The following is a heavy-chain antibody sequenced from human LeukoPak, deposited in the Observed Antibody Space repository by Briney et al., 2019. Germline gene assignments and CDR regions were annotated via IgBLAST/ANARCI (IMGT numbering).Heavy chain of an antibody. J-gene: IGHJ5*02. CDR2: ITGSGNSR. CDR3: VKNLGGGADT. D-gene: IGHD3-10*01. V-gene: IGHV3-23*01. Sequence: PGGSLRLSCAGSGFSISNYGMNWVRQAPGKGLEWVSIITGSGNSRYYAESVEGRFTISRDNSKNTLFLQMNSLRPEDTAVYYCVKNLGGGADTWGQGALVTVSS. CDR1: GFSISNYG.